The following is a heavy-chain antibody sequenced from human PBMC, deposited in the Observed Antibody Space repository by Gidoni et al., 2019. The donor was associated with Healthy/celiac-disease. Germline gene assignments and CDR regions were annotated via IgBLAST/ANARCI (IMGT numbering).Heavy chain of an antibody. CDR1: GGSISSYH. J-gene: IGHJ5*02. D-gene: IGHD5-18*01. V-gene: IGHV4-59*01. Sequence: QVQLQASGPGLVKPSETLSLTGTVSGGSISSYHWSWIRQPPGKGLEWIGYIYYSGSTNYNPSLKSRVTISVDTSKNQFSLKLSSVTAADTAVYYCARSGYSYGFTSGQGTLVTVSS. CDR2: IYYSGST. CDR3: ARSGYSYGFT.